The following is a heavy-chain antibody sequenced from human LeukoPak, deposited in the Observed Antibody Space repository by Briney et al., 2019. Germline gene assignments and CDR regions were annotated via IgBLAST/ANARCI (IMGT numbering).Heavy chain of an antibody. CDR3: ARDLRQWLVRRGKYYFDY. Sequence: GGSLRLSCAASGFTVGGHSMNWVRQAPGKGLEWVSCFSISSKIYYADSVKGRFTISRDNAENSLYLQMNSLRVEDTAVYYCARDLRQWLVRRGKYYFDYWGQGTLVTVSS. D-gene: IGHD6-19*01. CDR1: GFTVGGHS. J-gene: IGHJ4*02. CDR2: FSISSKI. V-gene: IGHV3-48*01.